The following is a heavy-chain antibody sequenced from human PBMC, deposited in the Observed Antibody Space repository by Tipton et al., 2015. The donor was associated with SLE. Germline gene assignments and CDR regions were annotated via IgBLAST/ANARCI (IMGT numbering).Heavy chain of an antibody. Sequence: TLSLTCTVSGVSISDHSWGWIRQPPGKGLEWIGYISYSGRSNYNPSLKSQVTILLDTSKNQVSLKVSSVTAADTAVYYCARRFRDSYYFDYWGQGTLVTVSS. J-gene: IGHJ4*02. CDR3: ARRFRDSYYFDY. CDR1: GVSISDHS. V-gene: IGHV4-59*08. CDR2: ISYSGRS.